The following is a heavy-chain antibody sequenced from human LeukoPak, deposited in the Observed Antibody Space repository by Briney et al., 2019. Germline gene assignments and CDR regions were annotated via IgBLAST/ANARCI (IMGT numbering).Heavy chain of an antibody. D-gene: IGHD3-10*01. CDR2: INPNSGGT. CDR1: GYTFIAYY. J-gene: IGHJ3*02. CDR3: ARNKGASGTNYDAFDI. V-gene: IGHV1-2*02. Sequence: ASVKVSCKASGYTFIAYYMNWVRQAPGQELEWMGGINPNSGGTNYAQKFQGRVTMTRDTSISTAYMELTTLRSDDTAVYYCARNKGASGTNYDAFDIWGQGTMVTVSS.